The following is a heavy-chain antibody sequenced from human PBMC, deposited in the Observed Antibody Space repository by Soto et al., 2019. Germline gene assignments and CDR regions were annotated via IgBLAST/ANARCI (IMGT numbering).Heavy chain of an antibody. CDR1: GVSFSSYA. Sequence: PGGSLRLSCAASGVSFSSYAMSWVRQAPGKGLEWVSAISGSGGSTYYADSVKGRFTISRDNSKNTLYLQMNSLRAEDTAVYYCAKGTRHYYDSGSYYNDAFDIWGQGTMVTVSS. D-gene: IGHD3-10*01. CDR3: AKGTRHYYDSGSYYNDAFDI. V-gene: IGHV3-23*01. J-gene: IGHJ3*02. CDR2: ISGSGGST.